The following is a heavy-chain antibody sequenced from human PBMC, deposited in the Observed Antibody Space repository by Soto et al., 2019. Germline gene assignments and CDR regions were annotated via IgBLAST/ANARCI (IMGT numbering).Heavy chain of an antibody. D-gene: IGHD6-13*01. CDR1: GFTFSNYA. CDR3: ARPSIVAAGTY. V-gene: IGHV3-23*01. CDR2: ISGGGGTT. J-gene: IGHJ4*02. Sequence: EVQLLKSGGGLVQPGGSLRLSCAASGFTFSNYAINWVRQAPGKGLEWVSTISGGGGTTYYADSVKGRFTISRDNSKNTLYLQMSSLRAEDTAVYYCARPSIVAAGTYWGQGTLVTVSS.